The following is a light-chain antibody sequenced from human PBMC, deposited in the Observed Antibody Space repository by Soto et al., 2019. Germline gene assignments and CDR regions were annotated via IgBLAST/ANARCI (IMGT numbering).Light chain of an antibody. J-gene: IGLJ2*01. CDR1: SGSVSTTYY. CDR2: STN. CDR3: MLSIGGGLVV. Sequence: QTVVTQEPSCSVSPGGTVTLTCGLTSGSVSTTYYPSWYQQTPGQAPRTLIYSTNIRSFGVPDRFSGSILGNKAALTIKGAQADDETDDNCMLSIGGGLVVFSEGTKLAV. V-gene: IGLV8-61*01.